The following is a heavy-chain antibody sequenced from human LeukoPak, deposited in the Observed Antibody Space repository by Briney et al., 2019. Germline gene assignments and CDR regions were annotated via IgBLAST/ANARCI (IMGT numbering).Heavy chain of an antibody. CDR1: GGSFNGYY. D-gene: IGHD1-26*01. V-gene: IGHV4-34*01. CDR3: ARLKRPNRGSYIYYYYMDV. J-gene: IGHJ6*03. Sequence: SETLSLTCAVYGGSFNGYYGSWIRQPPGKGLERIGEINHSGSTNYNPSLKSRVTISVDTSKNQFSLKLSSVTAADTAVYYCARLKRPNRGSYIYYYYMDVWGKGTTVTVSS. CDR2: INHSGST.